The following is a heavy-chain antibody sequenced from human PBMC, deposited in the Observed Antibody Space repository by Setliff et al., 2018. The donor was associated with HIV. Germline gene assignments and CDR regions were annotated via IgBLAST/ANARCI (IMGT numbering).Heavy chain of an antibody. Sequence: SETLSLTCTVSGVSISNYYWRWIRQPPGKGLEWIGYMYYNDNTNYAQKFQDRVTMTTDTSTTTAYMELRSLRPDDTAVYYCALTLAAQLVGLNWGQGTAVTVSS. CDR2: MYYNDNT. D-gene: IGHD6-13*01. V-gene: IGHV4-59*01. CDR3: ALTLAAQLVGLN. CDR1: GVSISNYY. J-gene: IGHJ4*02.